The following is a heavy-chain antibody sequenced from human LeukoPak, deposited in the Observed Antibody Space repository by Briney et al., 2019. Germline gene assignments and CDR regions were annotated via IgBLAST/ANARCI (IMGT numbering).Heavy chain of an antibody. CDR1: GDSISSGRYY. D-gene: IGHD5-24*01. Sequence: SQTLSLTCTVSGDSISSGRYYWSWIRQPAGKGLEWIGRIYTSGSTKYNPSLKSRVTISVDTSKNQFSLKLSSVTAADTAMYYCARGRVEMATIDFDYWGQGTLVTVSS. CDR3: ARGRVEMATIDFDY. J-gene: IGHJ4*02. V-gene: IGHV4-61*02. CDR2: IYTSGST.